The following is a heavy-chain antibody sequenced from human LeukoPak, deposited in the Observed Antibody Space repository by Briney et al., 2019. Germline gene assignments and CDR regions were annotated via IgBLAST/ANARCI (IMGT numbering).Heavy chain of an antibody. J-gene: IGHJ4*02. CDR1: GFNFSIYS. D-gene: IGHD5-12*01. CDR2: ISSSSSYI. CDR3: AREGAKRGYSGYDAMY. Sequence: GGSLRLSCAASGFNFSIYSMNWVRQAPGKGLEWVSSISSSSSYIYYADSVKGRFTISRDNAKNSLYLQMNSLRAEDTAVYYCAREGAKRGYSGYDAMYWGQGTLVIVSS. V-gene: IGHV3-21*01.